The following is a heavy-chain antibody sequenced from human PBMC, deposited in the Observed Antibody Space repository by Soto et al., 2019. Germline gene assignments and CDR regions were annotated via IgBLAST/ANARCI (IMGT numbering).Heavy chain of an antibody. J-gene: IGHJ6*02. CDR3: ARVSIPRYGMDV. CDR2: IYSGGST. CDR1: GFTVSSNY. V-gene: IGHV3-53*01. Sequence: GGSLRLSCAASGFTVSSNYMSWVRQAPGKGLEWVSVIYSGGSTYYADSVKGRFTISRDNSKNTLYLQMNSLRAEDTAVYYCARVSIPRYGMDVWGQGTTVTVS.